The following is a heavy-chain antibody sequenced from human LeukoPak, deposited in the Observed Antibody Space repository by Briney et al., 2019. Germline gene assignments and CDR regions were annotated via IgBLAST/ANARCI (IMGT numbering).Heavy chain of an antibody. J-gene: IGHJ3*02. CDR3: SRDLGYSSSFLAFDI. D-gene: IGHD6-13*01. CDR2: TYYRSKWYN. Sequence: SQTLSLTCAISGDSVSSNSAAWNWIRQSPSRGLEWLGRTYYRSKWYNDYAVSVKSRMTINPVTSKNQFSLQLSSVTPEDTAVYYCSRDLGYSSSFLAFDIWGQGTMVTVSS. V-gene: IGHV6-1*01. CDR1: GDSVSSNSAA.